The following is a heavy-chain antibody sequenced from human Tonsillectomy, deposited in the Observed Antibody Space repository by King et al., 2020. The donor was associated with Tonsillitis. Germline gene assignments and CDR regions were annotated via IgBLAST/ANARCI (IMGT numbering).Heavy chain of an antibody. CDR2: ISYDGRST. CDR1: GFTFSNYA. CDR3: ARDSDYGDYGFDY. J-gene: IGHJ4*02. D-gene: IGHD4-17*01. V-gene: IGHV3-30*04. Sequence: QLVQSGGGVVQPGRSLRLSCAASGFTFSNYAMHWVRQAPGKGLEWVAVISYDGRSTYYADSVKGRFTISRDKSKNTLYLQMNSLRAEDTAVYYCARDSDYGDYGFDYWGQGTLVTVSS.